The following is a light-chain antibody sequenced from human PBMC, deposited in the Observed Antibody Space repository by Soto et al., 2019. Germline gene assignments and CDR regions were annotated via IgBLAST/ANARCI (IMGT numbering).Light chain of an antibody. J-gene: IGKJ1*01. CDR1: QSVSSSY. V-gene: IGKV3-20*01. Sequence: EIVLTQSPGNLSLSPGERATLSCRASQSVSSSYLTWYQQKPGQAPRLLIYGASSRATGIPDRFSGSGSGTDFTLIISRLEPEDFAGYYCQQYGSSPPWTFGQGTKVEIK. CDR2: GAS. CDR3: QQYGSSPPWT.